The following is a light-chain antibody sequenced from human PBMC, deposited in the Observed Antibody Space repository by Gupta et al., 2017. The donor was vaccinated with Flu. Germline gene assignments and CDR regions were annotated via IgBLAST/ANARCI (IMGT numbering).Light chain of an antibody. CDR2: GAS. Sequence: ERATLSCRASESVSSDLAWYQQKPGQAPRLLIYGASTRATGIPASFSGSGSGTEFTPTISSLQSEDFAVYYCQQYNTGPPWTFGQGTKVEIK. V-gene: IGKV3-15*01. J-gene: IGKJ1*01. CDR3: QQYNTGPPWT. CDR1: ESVSSD.